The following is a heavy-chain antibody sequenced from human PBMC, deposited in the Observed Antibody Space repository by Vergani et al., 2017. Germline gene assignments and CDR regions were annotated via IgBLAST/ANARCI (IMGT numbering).Heavy chain of an antibody. V-gene: IGHV4-30-4*08. CDR3: AGDRPSSNYFYGMHD. CDR2: VSYSGST. CDR1: GDSITSGYYY. J-gene: IGHJ6*04. Sequence: QVQLQESGPGLVKPSQTLSLTCIVSGDSITSGYYYWSWIRQPPGKGLEWIGYVSYSGSTYYYPSLKSRVTISVDTSKNQFSLKLSSVTATDTAVYYCAGDRPSSNYFYGMHDWGKGTTVTVSS.